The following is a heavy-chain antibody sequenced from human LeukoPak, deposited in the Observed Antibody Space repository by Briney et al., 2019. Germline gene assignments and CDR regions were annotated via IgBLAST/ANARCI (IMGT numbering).Heavy chain of an antibody. CDR1: GFTVSSNY. J-gene: IGHJ3*02. Sequence: PGGSLRLSCAASGFTVSSNYMTWVRQAPGKGLEWVSAISGSGGSTYYADSVKGRFTISRDNSKNTLYLQMNSLRAEDTAVYYCAKMVGASDAFDIWGQGTMVTVSS. D-gene: IGHD1-26*01. CDR3: AKMVGASDAFDI. CDR2: ISGSGGST. V-gene: IGHV3-23*01.